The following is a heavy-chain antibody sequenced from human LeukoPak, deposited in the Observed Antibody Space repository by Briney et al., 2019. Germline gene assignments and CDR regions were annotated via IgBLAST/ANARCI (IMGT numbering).Heavy chain of an antibody. D-gene: IGHD3-3*01. J-gene: IGHJ4*02. Sequence: GGSLRLSCAASGFTFSSYAMHWVRQAPGKGLEWVAVISYDGSNKYYADSVKGRFTISRDNSKNTLYLQMNSLRAEDTAVYYCARDYAANYDFWSGYYSYWDQGTLVTVSS. V-gene: IGHV3-30-3*01. CDR3: ARDYAANYDFWSGYYSY. CDR2: ISYDGSNK. CDR1: GFTFSSYA.